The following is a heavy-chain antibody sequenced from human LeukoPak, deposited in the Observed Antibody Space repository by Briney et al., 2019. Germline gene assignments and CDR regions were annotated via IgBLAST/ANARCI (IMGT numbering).Heavy chain of an antibody. CDR2: ISGSGGST. J-gene: IGHJ4*02. D-gene: IGHD6-13*01. CDR1: GFTFSSYA. V-gene: IGHV3-23*01. CDR3: AKDPSYSSSSGY. Sequence: GGPLRLSCAASGFTFSSYAMSWVRQAPGKGLEWVSAISGSGGSTYYADSVKGRFTISRDNSKNTLYLQMNSLRAEDTAVYYCAKDPSYSSSSGYWGQGTLVTVSS.